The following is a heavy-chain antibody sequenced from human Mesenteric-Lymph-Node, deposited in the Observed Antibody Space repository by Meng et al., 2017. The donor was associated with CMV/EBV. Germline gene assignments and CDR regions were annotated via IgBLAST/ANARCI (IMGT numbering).Heavy chain of an antibody. V-gene: IGHV3-21*01. D-gene: IGHD2-2*01. CDR1: GFTFGHHS. CDR3: ASYCSSTSCPRMYFQH. Sequence: GESLKISCVGSGFTFGHHSIYWVRQAPGKGLEWVSSISSSSTYIHYADSVKGRFTISRDNAKNSLYLQMNSLRAEDTAVYYCASYCSSTSCPRMYFQHWGQGTLVTVSS. J-gene: IGHJ1*01. CDR2: ISSSSTYI.